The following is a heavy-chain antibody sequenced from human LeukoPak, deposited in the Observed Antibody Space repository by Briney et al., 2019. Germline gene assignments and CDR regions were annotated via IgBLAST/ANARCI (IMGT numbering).Heavy chain of an antibody. V-gene: IGHV4-34*01. CDR1: GGSFSGYY. CDR2: INHSGST. J-gene: IGHJ4*02. Sequence: SETLSLTCAVYGGSFSGYYWSWIRQPPGKGLEWLGEINHSGSTNYNPSLKSRVTISVDTSKNQFSLKLSSVTAADTAVYYCARRRPLDYWGQGTLVTVSS. CDR3: ARRRPLDY.